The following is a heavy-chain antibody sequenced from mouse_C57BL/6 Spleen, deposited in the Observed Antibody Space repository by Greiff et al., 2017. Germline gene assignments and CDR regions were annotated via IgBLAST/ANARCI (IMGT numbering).Heavy chain of an antibody. V-gene: IGHV1-52*01. CDR3: ARRYYGSSHWYFDV. Sequence: VQLQQSGAELVRPGSSVKLSCKASGYTFTSYWMHWVKQRPIQGLEWIGNIDPSDSETHYNQKFKDKATLTVDKSSSTAYMQLSSLTSEDSAVYYCARRYYGSSHWYFDVWGTGTTVTVSS. CDR2: IDPSDSET. CDR1: GYTFTSYW. D-gene: IGHD1-1*01. J-gene: IGHJ1*03.